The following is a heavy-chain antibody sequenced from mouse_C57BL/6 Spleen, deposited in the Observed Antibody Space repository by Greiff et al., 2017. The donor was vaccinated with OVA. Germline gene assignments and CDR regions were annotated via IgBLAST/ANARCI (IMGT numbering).Heavy chain of an antibody. CDR2: INPSSGYT. CDR3: ARYYDYDLAWFAY. D-gene: IGHD2-4*01. Sequence: QVQLQQSGAELAKPGASVKLSCKASGYTFPSYWMHWVKQRPGQGLEWIGYINPSSGYTKYNQKFKDKATLTADKSSSTAYMQLSSLTYEDSAVYYCARYYDYDLAWFAYWGQGTLVTVSA. J-gene: IGHJ3*01. V-gene: IGHV1-7*01. CDR1: GYTFPSYW.